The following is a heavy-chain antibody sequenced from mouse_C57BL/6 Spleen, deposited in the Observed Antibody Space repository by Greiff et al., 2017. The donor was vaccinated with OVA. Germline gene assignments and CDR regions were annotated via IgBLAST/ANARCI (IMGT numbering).Heavy chain of an antibody. CDR3: AKNRGGYYRYFDV. J-gene: IGHJ1*03. D-gene: IGHD1-1*02. V-gene: IGHV2-4*01. CDR2: IWSGGST. Sequence: VQRVESGPGLVQPSQSLSITCTVSGFSLTSYGVHWVRQPPGKGLEWLGVIWSGGSTDYNAAFISRLSISKDNSKSQVFFKMNSLQADDTAIYYCAKNRGGYYRYFDVWGTGTTVTVSS. CDR1: GFSLTSYG.